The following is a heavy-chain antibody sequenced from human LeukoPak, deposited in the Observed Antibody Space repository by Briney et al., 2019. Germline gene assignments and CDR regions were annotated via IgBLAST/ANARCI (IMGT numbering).Heavy chain of an antibody. J-gene: IGHJ4*02. Sequence: PGGSLRLSCAASGFTFSDYYMSWIRQAPGKGLEWVSYISSSSSYIYYADSVKGRFTISRDNAKNSLYLQMNSLRAEDTAVYYCAREPPGAARPLDYWGQGTLVTVSS. CDR3: AREPPGAARPLDY. D-gene: IGHD6-6*01. CDR1: GFTFSDYY. CDR2: ISSSSSYI. V-gene: IGHV3-11*06.